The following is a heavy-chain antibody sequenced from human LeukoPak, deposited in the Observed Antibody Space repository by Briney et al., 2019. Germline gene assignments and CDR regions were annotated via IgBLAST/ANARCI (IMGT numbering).Heavy chain of an antibody. J-gene: IGHJ3*02. D-gene: IGHD1-1*01. CDR1: GYSISSGFY. V-gene: IGHV4-4*07. CDR2: IYTSGST. CDR3: ARIKRGGWKDAFDI. Sequence: SETLSLTCTVSGYSISSGFYWGWIRQPAGKGLEWIGRIYTSGSTNHNPSLKSRVTMSVDTSKNHFSLKLSSVTAADTAVYYCARIKRGGWKDAFDIWGQGTMVTVSS.